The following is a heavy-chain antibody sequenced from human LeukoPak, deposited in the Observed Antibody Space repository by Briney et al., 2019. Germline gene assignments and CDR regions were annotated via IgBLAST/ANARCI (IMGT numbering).Heavy chain of an antibody. V-gene: IGHV1-18*01. D-gene: IGHD5-12*01. CDR3: ARDSDPYSGYGKAFDY. J-gene: IGHJ4*02. CDR2: ISAYNGNT. Sequence: ASVKVSCKASGYTFTSYGISWVRQAPGQGLEWMGWISAYNGNTNYAQKLQGGVTMTTDTSTSTAYMELRSLRSDDTAVYYCARDSDPYSGYGKAFDYWGQGTLVTVSS. CDR1: GYTFTSYG.